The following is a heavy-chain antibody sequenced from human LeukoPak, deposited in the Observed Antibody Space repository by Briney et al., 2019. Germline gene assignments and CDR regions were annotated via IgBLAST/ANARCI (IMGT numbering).Heavy chain of an antibody. CDR2: MNPNSGNT. CDR1: GYTFTSYY. CDR3: ARLRTFDY. J-gene: IGHJ4*02. V-gene: IGHV1-8*02. Sequence: ASVKVSCKASGYTFTSYYMHWVRQTTGQGLEWMGWMNPNSGNTGYAQKFQGRVTMTRNTSIDTAYMELSSLKSEDTAVYYCARLRTFDYWGQGTQVTVPS. D-gene: IGHD1-1*01.